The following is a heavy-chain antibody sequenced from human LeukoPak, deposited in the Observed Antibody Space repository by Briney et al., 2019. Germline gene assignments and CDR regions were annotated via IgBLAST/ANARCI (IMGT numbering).Heavy chain of an antibody. J-gene: IGHJ4*02. D-gene: IGHD3-10*01. Sequence: ASVKVSCKASGYTFTSYDINWVRQATGQGLEWMGWMNPNSGNTGYAQKFQGRITITRNTSIRTAYMELSSLRSEDTAVYYCAKDAGSGSPQYYFDYWGQGTLVTVSS. CDR3: AKDAGSGSPQYYFDY. CDR2: MNPNSGNT. CDR1: GYTFTSYD. V-gene: IGHV1-8*03.